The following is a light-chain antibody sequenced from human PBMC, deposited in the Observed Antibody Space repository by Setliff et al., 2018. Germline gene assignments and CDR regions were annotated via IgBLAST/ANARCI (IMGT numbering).Light chain of an antibody. CDR3: QSYDNSNPYV. Sequence: NFMLTQPHSVSESPGKTVTISCTRSSGGIASNYVQWYQQRPGSSPTSVIYGDDQRPSGVPDRFSGSIDSSPNSASLTISGLKTEDEADYYCQSYDNSNPYVFGTGTKVTVL. CDR2: GDD. J-gene: IGLJ1*01. CDR1: SGGIASNY. V-gene: IGLV6-57*01.